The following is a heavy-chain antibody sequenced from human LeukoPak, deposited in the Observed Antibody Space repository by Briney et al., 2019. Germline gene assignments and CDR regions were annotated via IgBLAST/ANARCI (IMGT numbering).Heavy chain of an antibody. CDR2: INPNSGGT. V-gene: IGHV1-2*06. CDR3: ARGEWLLHY. Sequence: ASVRVSCKASGYTFTDYYMHWVRQAPGQGLEWMGRINPNSGGTNYAQKFQGRVTMTRDTSISTAHMELSRLRSDDTAVYYCARGEWLLHYWGQGTLVTVSS. J-gene: IGHJ4*02. D-gene: IGHD3-22*01. CDR1: GYTFTDYY.